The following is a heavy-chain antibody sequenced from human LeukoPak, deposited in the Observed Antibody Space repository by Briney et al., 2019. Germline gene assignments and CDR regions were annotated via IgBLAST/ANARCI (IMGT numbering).Heavy chain of an antibody. V-gene: IGHV4-59*01. CDR1: GGSISSYY. CDR2: IYYSGST. CDR3: ARGSYYDSSGYPLEY. D-gene: IGHD3-22*01. Sequence: SETLSLTCTVSGGSISSYYWSWIRQPPGKGLEWIGYIYYSGSTKYNPSLKSRVTISVDTSKNQFSLKLRSVTAADTAVYSCARGSYYDSSGYPLEYWGQGTLVTVSS. J-gene: IGHJ4*02.